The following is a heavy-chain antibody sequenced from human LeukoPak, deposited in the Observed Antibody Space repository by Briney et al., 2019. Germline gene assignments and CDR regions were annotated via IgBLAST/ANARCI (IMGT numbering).Heavy chain of an antibody. CDR2: ISAYNGNT. CDR1: GYTFTGYG. CDR3: GRDPPVTLQYYYYYMDV. J-gene: IGHJ6*03. Sequence: ASVKVSCKASGYTFTGYGISWVRQAPGQGLEWMGWISAYNGNTNYPQKFQGRVTMTTDTATSTAYMELRSLRSDDTAVYYCGRDPPVTLQYYYYYMDVWGKRTTVTVS. V-gene: IGHV1-18*01. D-gene: IGHD5-24*01.